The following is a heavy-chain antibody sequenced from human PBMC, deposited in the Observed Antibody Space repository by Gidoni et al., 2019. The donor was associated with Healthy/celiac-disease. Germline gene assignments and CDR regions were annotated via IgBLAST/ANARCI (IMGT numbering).Heavy chain of an antibody. V-gene: IGHV3-23*01. CDR3: AKAAKGDYGDLDDY. Sequence: EVQLLESGGGLVQPGGSLRLSCAASGLTFSSYDMSWVRQDPGKGLEWVSAISGSGGSTYYADSVKGRFTISRDNSKNTLYLQMNSLRAEDTAVYYCAKAAKGDYGDLDDYWGQGTLVTVSS. CDR1: GLTFSSYD. CDR2: ISGSGGST. J-gene: IGHJ4*02. D-gene: IGHD4-17*01.